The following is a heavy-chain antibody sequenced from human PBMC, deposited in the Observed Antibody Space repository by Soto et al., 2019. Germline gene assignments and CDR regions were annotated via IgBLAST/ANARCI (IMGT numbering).Heavy chain of an antibody. CDR2: IDWDDDK. D-gene: IGHD5-18*01. CDR3: ARIPVDTAMVTNTEWYYYGMDV. V-gene: IGHV2-70*01. CDR1: GFPLSTSKMC. Sequence: VSLPTLVHTTQTLRLTCTFSGFPLSTSKMCVSWIRQPPGKALEWLALIDWDDDKYYSTSLKTRLTISKDTPKNQVVLTMTNMDPVDTATYYCARIPVDTAMVTNTEWYYYGMDVWGQGTTVTVSS. J-gene: IGHJ6*02.